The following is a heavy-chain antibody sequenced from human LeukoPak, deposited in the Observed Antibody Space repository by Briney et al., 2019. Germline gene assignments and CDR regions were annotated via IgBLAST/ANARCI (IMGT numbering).Heavy chain of an antibody. Sequence: PSETLSLTCTVSGGSISGYYWTWIRQPAGEGLEWIGYTHSSGSTNYNPSLKGRVTMTLDTSKNQVSLRLTSVTAADTAVYYCTRVCSSCRSSFDLWGQGTMVTVSS. CDR3: TRVCSSCRSSFDL. J-gene: IGHJ3*01. V-gene: IGHV4-4*07. CDR2: THSSGST. D-gene: IGHD3-10*01. CDR1: GGSISGYY.